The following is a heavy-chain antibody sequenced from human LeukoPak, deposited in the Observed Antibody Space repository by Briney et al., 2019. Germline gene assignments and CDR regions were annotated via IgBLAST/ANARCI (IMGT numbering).Heavy chain of an antibody. D-gene: IGHD6-19*01. J-gene: IGHJ4*02. CDR1: GGSISSGGYY. CDR3: ARVRQWLPDY. Sequence: SQTLSLTCTVSGGSISSGGYYWSWIRQPPGKGLEWIGYIYHSGSTYYNPSLKSRVTISVDRSKNQFSLKLSSVTAADTAVYYCARVRQWLPDYWGQGTLVTVSS. CDR2: IYHSGST. V-gene: IGHV4-30-2*01.